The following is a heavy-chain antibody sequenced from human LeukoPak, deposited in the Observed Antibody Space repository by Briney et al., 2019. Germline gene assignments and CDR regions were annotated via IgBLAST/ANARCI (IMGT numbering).Heavy chain of an antibody. Sequence: PGGSLRLSCAASGFTFINAWMTWVRQAPGKGLEWVGLIKSKTNGETTYYAAPVKGRFTISRDDSKNTLYLQMNSLQTEDTAVYYCTTAPDRSDYWGQGTLVTVPS. D-gene: IGHD3-22*01. J-gene: IGHJ4*02. CDR2: IKSKTNGETT. V-gene: IGHV3-15*01. CDR3: TTAPDRSDY. CDR1: GFTFINAW.